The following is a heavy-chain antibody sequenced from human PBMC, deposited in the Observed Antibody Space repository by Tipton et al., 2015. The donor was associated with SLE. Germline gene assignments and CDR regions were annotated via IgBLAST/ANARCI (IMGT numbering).Heavy chain of an antibody. D-gene: IGHD4-23*01. V-gene: IGHV4-34*01. CDR2: INHSGGT. CDR1: GGSFSGYY. CDR3: AGERATILRYLKGGNSGFDL. J-gene: IGHJ2*01. Sequence: TLSLTCAVYGGSFSGYYWSWIRQPPGKGLEWIGEINHSGGTNYNPSLKSRVTISVDTSKNQFPLKLSSVTAADTAVYYCAGERATILRYLKGGNSGFDLWGRGTLVTVSS.